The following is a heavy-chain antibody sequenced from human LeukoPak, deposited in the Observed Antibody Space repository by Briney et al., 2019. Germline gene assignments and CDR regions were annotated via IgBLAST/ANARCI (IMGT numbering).Heavy chain of an antibody. J-gene: IGHJ6*02. CDR2: IYHSGST. V-gene: IGHV4-30-2*01. D-gene: IGHD4-17*01. Sequence: TSETLSLTCAVSGGSISSGGYSWSWIRQPPGKGLEWIGYIYHSGSTYYNPSLKSRVTISVDRSKNQFSLKLSSVTAADTAVYYCARGRDYGDYYYYYGLDVWGQGTTVTVSS. CDR3: ARGRDYGDYYYYYGLDV. CDR1: GGSISSGGYS.